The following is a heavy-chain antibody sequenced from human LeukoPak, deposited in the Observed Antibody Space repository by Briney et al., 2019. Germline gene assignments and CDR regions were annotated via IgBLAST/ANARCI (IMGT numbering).Heavy chain of an antibody. J-gene: IGHJ4*02. CDR3: ARERAARWLAF. CDR1: AFTFNSKR. D-gene: IGHD3-22*01. CDR2: IWYGGSNK. V-gene: IGHV3-33*08. Sequence: GGSLTLSCAASAFTFNSKRRDRLRQAPGKGLEWVEVIWYGGSNKYYADSVKGRFTISRDNSENTLHLQMNSLRAEDTAVYYRARERAARWLAFWGQGTLVTVSS.